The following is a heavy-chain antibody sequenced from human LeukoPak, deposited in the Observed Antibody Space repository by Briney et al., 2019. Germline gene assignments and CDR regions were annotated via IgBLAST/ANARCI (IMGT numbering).Heavy chain of an antibody. Sequence: NPSETLSLTCTVSGGSISSGGYYWSWIRQPPGKGLEWIGYIYHSGSTYYNPSLKSRVTISVDTSKNQFSLKLSSVTAADTAVYYCARYSIWGIHRGAFDIWGQGTMVTVSS. CDR2: IYHSGST. D-gene: IGHD3-16*01. J-gene: IGHJ3*02. CDR3: ARYSIWGIHRGAFDI. CDR1: GGSISSGGYY. V-gene: IGHV4-30-2*02.